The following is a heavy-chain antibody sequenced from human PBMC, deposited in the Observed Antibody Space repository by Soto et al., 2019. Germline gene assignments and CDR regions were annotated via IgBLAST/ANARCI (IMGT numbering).Heavy chain of an antibody. D-gene: IGHD1-1*01. V-gene: IGHV4-4*07. CDR2: IYTSGNT. CDR1: GGSISNYY. CDR3: ARDDKCDNGRAFDP. J-gene: IGHJ5*02. Sequence: SETLSLTCTVSGGSISNYYWSWIRQPAGKGLEWIGRIYTSGNTNYNPSLKVRVTMSVDMSKNQFSLKLSSVAAADTAVYYCARDDKCDNGRAFDPWGQGTLVTVSS.